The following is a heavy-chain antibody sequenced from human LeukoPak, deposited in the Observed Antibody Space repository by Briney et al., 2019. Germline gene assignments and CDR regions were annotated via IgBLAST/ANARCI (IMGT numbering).Heavy chain of an antibody. CDR3: TTDSPYPSLLAYYYYGMDV. CDR1: GFTFSNAW. CDR2: NKSKTDGGTT. V-gene: IGHV3-15*01. D-gene: IGHD2-15*01. Sequence: PGGSLRLSCAASGFTFSNAWMSWVRQAPGKGLEWVGRNKSKTDGGTTDYAAPVKGRFTISRDDSKNTLYLQMNSLKTEDTAVYYCTTDSPYPSLLAYYYYGMDVWGQGTTVTVSS. J-gene: IGHJ6*02.